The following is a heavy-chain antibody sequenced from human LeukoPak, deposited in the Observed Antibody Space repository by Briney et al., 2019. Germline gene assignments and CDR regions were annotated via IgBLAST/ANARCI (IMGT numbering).Heavy chain of an antibody. CDR2: IDWDDYK. CDR1: GFSLSTSGMC. Sequence: SGPALVKPTQTLTLTCTFSGFSLSTSGMCVSWIRQPPGKALEWLARIDWDDYKYYSTSLKTRLTISKDTSKNQVVLTMTNMDPVDTATYYCARHYYDSSGYSFDYWGQGTLVTVSS. V-gene: IGHV2-70*11. J-gene: IGHJ4*02. CDR3: ARHYYDSSGYSFDY. D-gene: IGHD3-22*01.